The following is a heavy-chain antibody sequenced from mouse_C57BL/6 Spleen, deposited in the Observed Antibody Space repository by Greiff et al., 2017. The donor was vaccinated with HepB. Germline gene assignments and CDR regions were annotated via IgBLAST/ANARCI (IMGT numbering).Heavy chain of an antibody. V-gene: IGHV1-50*01. CDR2: IDPSDSYT. Sequence: VQLQQPGAELVKPGASVKLSCKASGYTFTSYWMQWVKQRPGQGLEWIGEIDPSDSYTNYNQKFKGKATLTVDTSSSPAYMQLSSLTSEDSAVYYCARNSFDYWGQGTTLTVSS. CDR1: GYTFTSYW. J-gene: IGHJ2*01. CDR3: ARNSFDY.